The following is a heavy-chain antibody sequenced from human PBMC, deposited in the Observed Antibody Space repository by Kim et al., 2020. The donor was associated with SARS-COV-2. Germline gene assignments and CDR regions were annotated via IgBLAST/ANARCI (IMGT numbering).Heavy chain of an antibody. J-gene: IGHJ4*02. V-gene: IGHV3-30*18. D-gene: IGHD3-22*01. Sequence: GGSLRLSCTASGFTFSSYAMHWVRQAPGKGLEWMAVVSYDGTEGYYADSVKGRFTISRDNSKNTLFLQMNSLRAEDTAVYYCAKVDGSGYYAIPYYFDYWGQGTLVSVSS. CDR2: VSYDGTEG. CDR3: AKVDGSGYYAIPYYFDY. CDR1: GFTFSSYA.